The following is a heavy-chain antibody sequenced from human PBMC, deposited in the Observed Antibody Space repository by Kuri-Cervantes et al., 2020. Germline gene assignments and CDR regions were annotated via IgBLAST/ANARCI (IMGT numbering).Heavy chain of an antibody. CDR3: ARDLSSYGSGSYYNPWFDP. CDR1: GGSISSGDYY. J-gene: IGHJ5*02. V-gene: IGHV4-30-4*01. D-gene: IGHD3-10*01. CDR2: IYYSGST. Sequence: SCTVSGGSISSGDYYWSWIRQPPGKGLEWIGYIYYSGSTYYNPSLKSRVSISVDTSKNQFSLKLSSVTAADTAVYYCARDLSSYGSGSYYNPWFDPWGQGTLVTVSS.